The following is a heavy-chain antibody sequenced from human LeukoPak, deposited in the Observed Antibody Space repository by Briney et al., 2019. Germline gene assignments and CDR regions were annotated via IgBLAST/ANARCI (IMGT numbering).Heavy chain of an antibody. CDR1: GFTFDDYA. J-gene: IGHJ6*03. Sequence: PGRSLRLSCAASGFTFDDYAMHWVRQAPGKGLEWVSGISWNSGSIGYADSVKGRFTISRDNVKNTLYLQMNSLRVEDTAVYYCAAGGGWDPSFGVVTHIDAWGKGTTVVVS. CDR2: ISWNSGSI. CDR3: AAGGGWDPSFGVVTHIDA. D-gene: IGHD3-3*01. V-gene: IGHV3-9*01.